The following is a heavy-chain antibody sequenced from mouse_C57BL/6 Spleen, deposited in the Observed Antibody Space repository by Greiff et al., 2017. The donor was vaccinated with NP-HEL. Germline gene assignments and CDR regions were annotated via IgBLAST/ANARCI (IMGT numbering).Heavy chain of an antibody. CDR2: IDPSDSYT. D-gene: IGHD1-1*01. CDR3: ARGDYYGSSGGFFDY. V-gene: IGHV1-50*01. Sequence: QVQLQQPGAELVKPGASVKLSCKASGYTFTSYWMQWVKQRPGQGLEWIGEIDPSDSYTNYNQKFKGKATLTVDTSSSTADMQLSSLTSEDSAVYYCARGDYYGSSGGFFDYWGQGTTLTVSS. CDR1: GYTFTSYW. J-gene: IGHJ2*01.